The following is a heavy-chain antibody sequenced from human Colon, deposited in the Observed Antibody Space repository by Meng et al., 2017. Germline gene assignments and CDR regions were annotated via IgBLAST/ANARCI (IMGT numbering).Heavy chain of an antibody. CDR2: LYGDGRT. J-gene: IGHJ1*01. CDR3: ARSLLPDYFQD. D-gene: IGHD3-16*01. V-gene: IGHV3-66*01. CDR1: GFSVSKNY. Sequence: EVQLVESGGGLVQPGGSLRLYCAASGFSVSKNYMSWVRQAPGKGLEWVSVLYGDGRTYFADAVKGRFVISRDNSQNTLYLQMSRLGGEDTAVYYCARSLLPDYFQDWGQGTLVTVSS.